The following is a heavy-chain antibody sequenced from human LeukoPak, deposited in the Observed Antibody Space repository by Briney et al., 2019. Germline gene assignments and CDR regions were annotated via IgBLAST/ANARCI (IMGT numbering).Heavy chain of an antibody. J-gene: IGHJ4*02. CDR1: GYTFTGYY. V-gene: IGHV1-2*02. CDR3: ARTHYYDSSGYYDY. Sequence: ASVKVSCKASGYTFTGYYMHWVRQAPGQGLEWMGWINPNSGRTNYAQKFQGRVTMTRDTSISTAYMELSRLRSDDTAVYYCARTHYYDSSGYYDYWGQGTLVTVSS. D-gene: IGHD3-22*01. CDR2: INPNSGRT.